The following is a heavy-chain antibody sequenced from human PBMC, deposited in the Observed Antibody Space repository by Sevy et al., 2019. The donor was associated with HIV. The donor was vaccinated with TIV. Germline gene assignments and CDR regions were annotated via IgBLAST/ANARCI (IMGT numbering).Heavy chain of an antibody. Sequence: GGSLRLSCAASGFTFITYTMNWVRQAPGKGLEWVSSISSSSSYIYYADSVKGRFTISRDNAKSSLYLQINSLRAEDTAVYYCAREEGVLRYFDWGQGTLVTVSS. CDR2: ISSSSSYI. CDR3: AREEGVLRYFD. D-gene: IGHD3-9*01. V-gene: IGHV3-21*01. J-gene: IGHJ4*02. CDR1: GFTFITYT.